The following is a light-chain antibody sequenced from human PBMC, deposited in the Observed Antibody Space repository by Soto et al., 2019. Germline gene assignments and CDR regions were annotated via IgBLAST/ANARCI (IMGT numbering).Light chain of an antibody. Sequence: DIQMTQSPSSLSASAGDSVTLTCRASQSVSDFLNWYQQKPGGAPKLLISAASTLQSGVPSRFNGSGSVTDFTLTITNLQPEDCATYYFQQSSNTPYPFGPGTRLEI. CDR2: AAS. CDR1: QSVSDF. V-gene: IGKV1-39*01. CDR3: QQSSNTPYP. J-gene: IGKJ2*01.